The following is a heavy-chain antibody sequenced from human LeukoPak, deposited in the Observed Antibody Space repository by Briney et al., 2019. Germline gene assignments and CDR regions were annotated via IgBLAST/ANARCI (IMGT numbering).Heavy chain of an antibody. CDR3: AREIAARPHYYYGMDV. CDR1: GGSISSYY. Sequence: PSETLSLTCTVSGGSISSYYWSWIRQPPGKGLEWIGYIYYSGSTNYNPSLKSRVTISVDTSKNQFSLKLSSVTAADTAVYYCAREIAARPHYYYGMDVWGQGTTVTVSS. J-gene: IGHJ6*02. V-gene: IGHV4-59*01. CDR2: IYYSGST. D-gene: IGHD6-6*01.